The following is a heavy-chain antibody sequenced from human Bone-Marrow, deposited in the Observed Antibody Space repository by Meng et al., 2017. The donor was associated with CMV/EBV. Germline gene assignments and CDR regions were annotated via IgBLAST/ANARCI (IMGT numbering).Heavy chain of an antibody. V-gene: IGHV1-69*10. CDR1: GGTFSSYA. Sequence: SVKVSCKASGGTFSSYAISWVRQAPGQGLEWMGGIIPILGIANYAQKFQGRVTITAYKSTSTAYMELRSLRSEDTAVYHCARGSRSDYYDSSGYYGDYWGQGTLVTVSS. CDR2: IIPILGIA. CDR3: ARGSRSDYYDSSGYYGDY. D-gene: IGHD3-22*01. J-gene: IGHJ4*02.